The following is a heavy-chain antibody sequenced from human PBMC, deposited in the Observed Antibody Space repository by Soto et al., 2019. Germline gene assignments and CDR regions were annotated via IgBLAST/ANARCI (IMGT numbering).Heavy chain of an antibody. D-gene: IGHD3-16*01. J-gene: IGHJ6*02. CDR1: EVNRIRYG. V-gene: IGHV3-33*01. Sequence: RVSCGVCEVNRIRYGLHRFRQIQGNWLEWVADIWSDGSNNNYADSVKGRLTISRDNSKNTLSLQMHSLRAEDTAVYYCARGPGRPPLRNDVWAGRGQGTTVPVSS. CDR2: IWSDGSNN. CDR3: ARGPGRPPLRNDVWAG.